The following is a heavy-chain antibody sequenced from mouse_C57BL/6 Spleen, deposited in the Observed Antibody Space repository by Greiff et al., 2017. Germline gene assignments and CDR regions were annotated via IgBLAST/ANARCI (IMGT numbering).Heavy chain of an antibody. D-gene: IGHD2-4*01. J-gene: IGHJ3*01. Sequence: ESGPGLVKPSQSLSLTCSVTGYSITSGYYWNWIRQFPGNKLEWMGYISYDGSNNYNPSLKNRISITRDTSKNQFFLKLNSVTTEDTATYYCARSGDYGSAWFAYWGQGTLVTVSA. CDR2: ISYDGSN. CDR1: GYSITSGYY. CDR3: ARSGDYGSAWFAY. V-gene: IGHV3-6*01.